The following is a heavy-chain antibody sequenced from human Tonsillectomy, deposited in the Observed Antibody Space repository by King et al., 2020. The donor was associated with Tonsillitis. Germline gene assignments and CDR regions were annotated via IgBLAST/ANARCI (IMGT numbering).Heavy chain of an antibody. D-gene: IGHD3-3*01. CDR2: TRNKANSYTT. V-gene: IGHV3-72*01. J-gene: IGHJ4*02. CDR1: GFTFSDHY. Sequence: VQLVESGGGLVQPGGSLRLSCAASGFTFSDHYMDWVRQAPGKGLEWVGRTRNKANSYTTEYAASVKGRFTISRDDSKNSLYLQMNSLKTEDTAVYYCARSITIFGVVIASLDYWGQGTLVTVSS. CDR3: ARSITIFGVVIASLDY.